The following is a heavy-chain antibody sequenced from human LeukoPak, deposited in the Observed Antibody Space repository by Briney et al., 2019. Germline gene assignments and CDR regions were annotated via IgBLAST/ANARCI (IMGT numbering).Heavy chain of an antibody. CDR3: ARPRGGLMFDY. V-gene: IGHV1-2*02. CDR2: INPNSGGT. J-gene: IGHJ4*02. D-gene: IGHD3-16*01. CDR1: GYTSTGYY. Sequence: ASVKVSCTASGYTSTGYYMHWVRQAPGQGLEWMGWINPNSGGTNYAQKFQGRVTMTRDTSISTAYMELSRLRSDDTAVYYCARPRGGLMFDYWGQGTLVTVSS.